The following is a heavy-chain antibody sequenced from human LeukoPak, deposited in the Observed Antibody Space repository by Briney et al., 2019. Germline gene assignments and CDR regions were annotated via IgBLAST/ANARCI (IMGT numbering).Heavy chain of an antibody. CDR1: RASISSPKW. Sequence: SETLSLTCTVSRASISSPKWWTWVRQPPGKGLEWVGEISHSGSTTYNPPLLSRLKMSIDKSRNQFSLKLTSVTVADTAVYYCARLGEYDSSADWGQGSLVTVSS. D-gene: IGHD3-22*01. V-gene: IGHV4-4*02. J-gene: IGHJ4*02. CDR2: ISHSGST. CDR3: ARLGEYDSSAD.